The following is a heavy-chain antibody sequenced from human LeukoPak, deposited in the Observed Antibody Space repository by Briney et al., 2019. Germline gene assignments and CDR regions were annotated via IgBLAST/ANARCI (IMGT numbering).Heavy chain of an antibody. CDR1: GFSLNTYG. V-gene: IGHV3-23*01. CDR3: AKDSHNGYFDY. CDR2: IGGGDYST. D-gene: IGHD2-8*01. Sequence: GTLILSCAASGFSLNTYGMSWVRQPPGKGLEWVSGIGGGDYSTYYADSLKGRFTISKDTSKNTLYLQVNSLTAGDTAVYYCAKDSHNGYFDYWGQGTLVTVSS. J-gene: IGHJ4*02.